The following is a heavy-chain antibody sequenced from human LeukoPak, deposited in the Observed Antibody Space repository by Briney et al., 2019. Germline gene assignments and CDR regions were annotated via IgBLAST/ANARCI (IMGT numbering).Heavy chain of an antibody. CDR1: GFTFSSYD. V-gene: IGHV3-48*03. CDR3: ARGVRWTQEFDY. J-gene: IGHJ4*02. D-gene: IGHD3/OR15-3a*01. Sequence: PGGSLRLSCAASGFTFSSYDMNWVRQAPGKGLEWVSYISSRGSTIYYADSVKGRFTISRDNAKNLLYLQMNSLRVEDTAIYFCARGVRWTQEFDYWGQGTLVTVSS. CDR2: ISSRGSTI.